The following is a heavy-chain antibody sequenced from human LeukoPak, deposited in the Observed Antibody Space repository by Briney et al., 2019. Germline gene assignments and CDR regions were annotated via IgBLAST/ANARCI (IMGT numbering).Heavy chain of an antibody. CDR2: ISGSGGST. V-gene: IGHV3-23*01. CDR1: GFTFSSYA. J-gene: IGHJ4*02. D-gene: IGHD3-10*01. Sequence: GGSLRLSCAASGFTFSSYAMSWVRQAPGKGLEWVSAISGSGGSTYYADSVKGRFTISRDNSKNTLYLQMNSLRAEDTAVYYCAKNMYYYCSGSINYWGQGTLVTVSS. CDR3: AKNMYYYCSGSINY.